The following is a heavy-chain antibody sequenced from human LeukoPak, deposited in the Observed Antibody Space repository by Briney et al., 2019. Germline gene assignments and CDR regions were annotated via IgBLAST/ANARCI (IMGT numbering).Heavy chain of an antibody. CDR1: GFTFSSYA. J-gene: IGHJ4*02. CDR2: ISGSGGST. V-gene: IGHV3-23*01. D-gene: IGHD3-9*01. Sequence: GGSLRLSCAASGFTFSSYAMSWVRQAPGKGLEWVSAISGSGGSTYYADSVKGRFTISRDNPKNTLYLQMNSLRAEDTAVYYCAKDRSDYDILTGSSLTDYWGQGTLVTVSS. CDR3: AKDRSDYDILTGSSLTDY.